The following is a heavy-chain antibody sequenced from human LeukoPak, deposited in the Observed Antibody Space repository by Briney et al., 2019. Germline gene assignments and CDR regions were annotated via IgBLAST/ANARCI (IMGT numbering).Heavy chain of an antibody. Sequence: ASVKVSCKASGYTFTSYGISWERQAPGQGLEWMGWIGTHNGNTNYAQKFQGRVIMTTDTSTSTAYMELMSLRSDDTAVFYCARDGSGGGGYFDYWGQGTLVIVSS. J-gene: IGHJ4*02. CDR2: IGTHNGNT. V-gene: IGHV1-18*01. CDR3: ARDGSGGGGYFDY. CDR1: GYTFTSYG. D-gene: IGHD6-19*01.